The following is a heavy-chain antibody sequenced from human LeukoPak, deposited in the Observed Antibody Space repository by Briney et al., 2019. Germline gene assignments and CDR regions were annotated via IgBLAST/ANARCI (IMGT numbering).Heavy chain of an antibody. J-gene: IGHJ6*03. V-gene: IGHV1-69*05. CDR3: ARAVMVATIIDYYYYMDV. CDR1: GGTFSSYA. D-gene: IGHD5-12*01. CDR2: IIPIFGTA. Sequence: ASVKVSCKASGGTFSSYAISWVRQAPGQGPEWMGRIIPIFGTANYAQKFQGRVTITTDESTSTAYMELSSLRSEDTAVYYCARAVMVATIIDYYYYMDVWGKGTTVTVSS.